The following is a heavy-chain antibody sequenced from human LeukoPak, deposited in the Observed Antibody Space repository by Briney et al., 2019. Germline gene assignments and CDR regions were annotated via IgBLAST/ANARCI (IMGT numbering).Heavy chain of an antibody. V-gene: IGHV1-69*13. J-gene: IGHJ3*02. Sequence: ASVKVSCKASGGTFSNYAIGWVRQAPGQGLEWMGGIIPIFGTANYAQKFQGRVTITADESTSTAYMDLSSLRSEDTAVYYCAAELYGGNSDCCNFEIWGQGTMVTVSS. CDR3: AAELYGGNSDCCNFEI. CDR1: GGTFSNYA. CDR2: IIPIFGTA. D-gene: IGHD4-23*01.